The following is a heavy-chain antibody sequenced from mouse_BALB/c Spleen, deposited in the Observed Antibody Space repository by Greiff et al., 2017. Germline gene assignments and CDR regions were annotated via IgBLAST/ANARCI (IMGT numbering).Heavy chain of an antibody. Sequence: VQLKQSGAELVRSGASVKLSCTASGFNIKDYYMHWVKQRPEQGLEWIGWIDPENGDTEYAPKFQGKATMTADTSSNTAYLQLSSLTSEDTAVYYCNAWLIVSYAMDYWGQGTSVTVSS. CDR2: IDPENGDT. CDR1: GFNIKDYY. CDR3: NAWLIVSYAMDY. J-gene: IGHJ4*01. V-gene: IGHV14-4*02. D-gene: IGHD2-4*01.